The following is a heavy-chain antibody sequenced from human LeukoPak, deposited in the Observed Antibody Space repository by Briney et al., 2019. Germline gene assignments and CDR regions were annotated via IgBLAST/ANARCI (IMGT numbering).Heavy chain of an antibody. CDR3: AREKSETTVTTGFDY. CDR1: GGSISSYY. V-gene: IGHV4-4*07. Sequence: PSETLSLTCTVSGGSISSYYWSWIRQPAGKGLEWIGRIYTSGSTNYNPSLKSRVTMSVDTSKNQFSLKLSSVTAADTAVYYCAREKSETTVTTGFDYWGQGTLVTVSS. J-gene: IGHJ4*02. CDR2: IYTSGST. D-gene: IGHD4-17*01.